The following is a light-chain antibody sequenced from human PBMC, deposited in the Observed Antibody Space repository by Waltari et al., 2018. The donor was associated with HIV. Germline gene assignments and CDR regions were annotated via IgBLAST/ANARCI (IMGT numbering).Light chain of an antibody. CDR2: VNS. Sequence: SFLLTQPPSMSVAPGKTASITCGGHNIGSKTVHWYQQKAGQAPLVVIYVNSDRPSGIPERFSGSNSGNTATLTITRVGAGDEADYYCQVWDSSSDHVVFGGGTKLTIL. V-gene: IGLV3-21*04. CDR1: NIGSKT. J-gene: IGLJ2*01. CDR3: QVWDSSSDHVV.